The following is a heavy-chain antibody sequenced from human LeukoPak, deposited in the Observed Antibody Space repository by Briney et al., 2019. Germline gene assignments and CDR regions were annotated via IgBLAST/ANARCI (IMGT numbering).Heavy chain of an antibody. CDR1: GGSISSYY. CDR3: ARDGYYDFWSGYLDY. D-gene: IGHD3-3*01. J-gene: IGHJ4*02. V-gene: IGHV4-59*01. CDR2: IYYSGST. Sequence: PSETLSLTCTVSGGSISSYYWSWIRQPPGKGLEWIGYIYYSGSTNYNPSLKSRVTISVDTSKNQFSLKLSSVTAADTAVYYCARDGYYDFWSGYLDYWGQGTLVTVSS.